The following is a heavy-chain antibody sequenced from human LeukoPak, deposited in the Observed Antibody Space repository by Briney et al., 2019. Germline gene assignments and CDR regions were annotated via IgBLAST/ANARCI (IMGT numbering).Heavy chain of an antibody. CDR2: ISAYNGNT. D-gene: IGHD3-22*01. CDR1: GYTFTSYG. J-gene: IGHJ4*02. V-gene: IGHV1-18*01. Sequence: ASVKVACKASGYTFTSYGISWVRQAPGQGLEWMGWISAYNGNTNYAQKLQGRVTMTTDTSTSTAYMELRSLRSDDTAVYYCARDQYVSSGYYLDYWGQGTLVTVSS. CDR3: ARDQYVSSGYYLDY.